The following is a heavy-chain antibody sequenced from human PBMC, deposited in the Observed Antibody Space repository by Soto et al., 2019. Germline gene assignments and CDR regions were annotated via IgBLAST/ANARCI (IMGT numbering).Heavy chain of an antibody. V-gene: IGHV3-66*01. J-gene: IGHJ6*03. CDR1: Y. CDR2: IYSGGST. D-gene: IGHD6-6*01. Sequence: YVSRVLQNQRKGLEWVSVIYSGGSTYYADSVKGRFTISRDNSKNTLYLQMNSLRAEDTAVYYCARAVYSSSSSSLLRPPYYFYYTEFRLKGTTVTGSS. CDR3: ARAVYSSSSSSLLRPPYYFYYTEF.